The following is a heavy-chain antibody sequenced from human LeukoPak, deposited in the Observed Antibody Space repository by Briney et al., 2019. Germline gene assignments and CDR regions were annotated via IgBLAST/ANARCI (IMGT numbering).Heavy chain of an antibody. CDR3: ARLDILVPRAVEWFDP. D-gene: IGHD2-2*01. V-gene: IGHV4-4*07. J-gene: IGHJ5*01. CDR1: GDSISGKY. Sequence: PSETLSLTRIVSGDSISGKYWSWIRRPAGKGLEWLGRIYSSGTTDYSPSLMSRVTMSLDTSKNHISLRLRSVTAADTAVYYCARLDILVPRAVEWFDPWGQGTVVTVSS. CDR2: IYSSGTT.